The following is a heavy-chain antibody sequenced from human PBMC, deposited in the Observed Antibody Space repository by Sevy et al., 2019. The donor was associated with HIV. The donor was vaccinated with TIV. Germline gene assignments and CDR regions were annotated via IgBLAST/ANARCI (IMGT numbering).Heavy chain of an antibody. J-gene: IGHJ4*02. V-gene: IGHV3-30*18. D-gene: IGHD4-17*01. Sequence: GGSLRLSCAASGFTFSDHGMLWVRQAPGKGLDWVAAISYDGNNRYYADSVKGRFTISRDNSKNTLYLQMDSVRPEDPAVYYCAKEDYGGNLPNYFASWGQGTRVTVSS. CDR3: AKEDYGGNLPNYFAS. CDR1: GFTFSDHG. CDR2: ISYDGNNR.